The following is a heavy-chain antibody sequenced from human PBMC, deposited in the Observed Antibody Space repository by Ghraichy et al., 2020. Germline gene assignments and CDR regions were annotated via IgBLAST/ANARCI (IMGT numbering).Heavy chain of an antibody. V-gene: IGHV6-1*01. CDR2: TYYRSQWYD. CDR3: ARDVWGFDL. J-gene: IGHJ4*02. D-gene: IGHD7-27*01. Sequence: SQTLSLTCAISGDSVSRDTAAWNWVRQSPSGGLEWLGRTYYRSQWYDDYAGSVKGRIVVKPDTSKNQFSLQLNSVTPDDTAVYFCARDVWGFDLWGQESWSPSPQ. CDR1: GDSVSRDTAA.